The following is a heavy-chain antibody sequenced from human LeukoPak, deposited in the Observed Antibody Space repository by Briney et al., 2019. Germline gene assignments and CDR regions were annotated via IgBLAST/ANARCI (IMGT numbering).Heavy chain of an antibody. Sequence: GASVKVSCKASGYTFTGYYMHWVRQAPRQGLEWMGWINPNSGGTNYAQKFQGRVTMTRDTSTSTVYMELSSLRSEDTAVYCCARDAAIAAANGWYGMDVWGQGTTVTVSS. CDR1: GYTFTGYY. CDR3: ARDAAIAAANGWYGMDV. D-gene: IGHD6-13*01. V-gene: IGHV1-2*02. J-gene: IGHJ6*02. CDR2: INPNSGGT.